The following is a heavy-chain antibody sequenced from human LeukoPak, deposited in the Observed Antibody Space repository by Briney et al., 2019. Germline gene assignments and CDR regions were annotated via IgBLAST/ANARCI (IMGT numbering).Heavy chain of an antibody. CDR2: INNSGGTT. CDR1: SFSFSSYA. D-gene: IGHD4-17*01. CDR3: AKARLILVDYGDYVSLDY. Sequence: PGGSLRLSCAASSFSFSSYAMSWVRQAPGKGLEWVSTINNSGGTTYYADSVKGRFTISRDNSKNTLYMQMNSLRAEDTAVYYCAKARLILVDYGDYVSLDYWGQGTLVTVSS. J-gene: IGHJ4*02. V-gene: IGHV3-23*01.